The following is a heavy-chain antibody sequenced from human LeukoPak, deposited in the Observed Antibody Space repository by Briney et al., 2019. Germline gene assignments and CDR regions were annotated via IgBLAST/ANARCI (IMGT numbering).Heavy chain of an antibody. J-gene: IGHJ4*02. Sequence: VESLKISCKGIGYNFNKYWIGWVRQMPGKGLEWMGIIYPRDSDVRYNPSFQGHVTISADTSISTLYLHWSSLQPSDTAIYFCARHGPEIVVVPASIPLDYWGKGTLVTVSS. CDR3: ARHGPEIVVVPASIPLDY. CDR1: GYNFNKYW. CDR2: IYPRDSDV. V-gene: IGHV5-51*01. D-gene: IGHD2-2*01.